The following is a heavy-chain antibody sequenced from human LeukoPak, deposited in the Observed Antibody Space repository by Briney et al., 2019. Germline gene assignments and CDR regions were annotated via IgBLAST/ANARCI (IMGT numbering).Heavy chain of an antibody. CDR2: IWYDGSNK. CDR3: ARDFKRYCSSTSCLGALDI. D-gene: IGHD2-2*01. Sequence: PGRSLRLSCAASGFTFSSYGMHWVRQAPGKGLEWVAVIWYDGSNKYYADSVKGRFTISRDNSKNTLYLQMNSLRAEDTAVYYRARDFKRYCSSTSCLGALDIWGQGTMVTVSS. J-gene: IGHJ3*02. V-gene: IGHV3-33*01. CDR1: GFTFSSYG.